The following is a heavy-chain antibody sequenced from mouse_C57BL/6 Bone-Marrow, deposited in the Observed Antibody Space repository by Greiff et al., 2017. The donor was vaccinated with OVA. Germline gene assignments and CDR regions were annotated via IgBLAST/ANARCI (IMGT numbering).Heavy chain of an antibody. V-gene: IGHV14-4*01. J-gene: IGHJ4*01. CDR3: TRGDDGYYEAMDY. Sequence: VQLQQSGAELVRPGASVKLSCTASGFNIKDDYMHWVKQRPEQGLEWIGWIDPENGDTEYASKFQGKATITADTSSNTAYLQLSSLTSEDTAIYYCTRGDDGYYEAMDYWGQGTSVTVSS. CDR2: IDPENGDT. CDR1: GFNIKDDY. D-gene: IGHD2-3*01.